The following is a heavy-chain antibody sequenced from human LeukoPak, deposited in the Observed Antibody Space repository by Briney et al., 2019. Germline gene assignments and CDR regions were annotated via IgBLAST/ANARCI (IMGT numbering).Heavy chain of an antibody. V-gene: IGHV3-66*02. D-gene: IGHD2/OR15-2a*01. CDR3: ARDYPLRSKRVAFDI. CDR2: IYSGGST. CDR1: GFTVSSNY. J-gene: IGHJ3*02. Sequence: PGGSLRLSXAASGFTVSSNYMSWVRQTPGKGLEWVSVIYSGGSTYYADSVKGRFTISRDNSKNTLYLQMNSLRAEDTAVYYCARDYPLRSKRVAFDIWGQGTMVTVSS.